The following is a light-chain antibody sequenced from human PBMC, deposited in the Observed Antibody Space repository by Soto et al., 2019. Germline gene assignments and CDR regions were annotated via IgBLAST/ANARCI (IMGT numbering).Light chain of an antibody. J-gene: IGKJ1*01. CDR1: QSVLYSSTDKNY. CDR3: QQYYSLPRT. CDR2: WAS. V-gene: IGKV4-1*01. Sequence: DIVLTQSPDSLAVSLGERATINCKSSQSVLYSSTDKNYLAWYQQKPGQPPKLLIYWASARESGAPDRFSGSGSGTDFTLTISSLQAKDVAIYYCQQYYSLPRTFGQGTKVEVK.